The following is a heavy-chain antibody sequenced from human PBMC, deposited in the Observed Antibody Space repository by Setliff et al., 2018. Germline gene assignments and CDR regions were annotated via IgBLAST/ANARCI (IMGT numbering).Heavy chain of an antibody. J-gene: IGHJ6*03. V-gene: IGHV1-69*05. CDR1: GATFSSYG. D-gene: IGHD5-18*01. Sequence: SVKVSCKASGATFSSYGISWVRQAPGQGLEWMGGTIPIFGTTNYAQKFQGRVTIITDESTSTAYMELSSLRTEDTAVYYCAREGVDTRSSTDYRYYMDVWGKGTTVTVSS. CDR3: AREGVDTRSSTDYRYYMDV. CDR2: TIPIFGTT.